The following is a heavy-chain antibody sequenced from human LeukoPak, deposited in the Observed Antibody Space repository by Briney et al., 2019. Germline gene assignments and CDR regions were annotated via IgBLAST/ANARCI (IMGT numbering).Heavy chain of an antibody. CDR2: IKSDGTIT. CDR1: GFTFSNYW. D-gene: IGHD3-22*01. Sequence: GGSLRLSCAASGFTFSNYWMHWVRQAPGKGLVWVSRIKSDGTITSYADSVKGRFTISRDNAKNTLYLQMNSLRAEDTAVYYCARSYYDSSGYWPAAYFQDWGQGTLVVVSS. V-gene: IGHV3-74*01. CDR3: ARSYYDSSGYWPAAYFQD. J-gene: IGHJ1*01.